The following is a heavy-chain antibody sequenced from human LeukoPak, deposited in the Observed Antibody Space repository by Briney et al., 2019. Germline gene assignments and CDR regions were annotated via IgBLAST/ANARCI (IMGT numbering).Heavy chain of an antibody. CDR2: ISSSSSYV. D-gene: IGHD6-13*01. V-gene: IGHV3-21*01. CDR1: GFTFSSYS. J-gene: IGHJ5*02. CDR3: ATSPGIAAAGTGWFDP. Sequence: GGSLRLSCAASGFTFSSYSMNWVRQAPGKGLEWVSSISSSSSYVYYADSVKGRFTISRDNAKNSLYLQMNSLRAEDTAVYYCATSPGIAAAGTGWFDPWGQGTLDTVSS.